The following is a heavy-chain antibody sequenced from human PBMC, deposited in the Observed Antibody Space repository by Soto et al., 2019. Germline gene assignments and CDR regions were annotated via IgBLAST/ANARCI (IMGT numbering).Heavy chain of an antibody. Sequence: PGGSLRLSCGASGFTFISYGMHWVRQAPGKGLEWVAVISYDGSNKYYADSVKGRFTISRDNSKNTLYLQMNSLRAEDTAVYYCAKDSPKYYYDISGPLWGQGTLVTVSS. D-gene: IGHD3-22*01. CDR1: GFTFISYG. V-gene: IGHV3-30*18. CDR2: ISYDGSNK. CDR3: AKDSPKYYYDISGPL. J-gene: IGHJ4*02.